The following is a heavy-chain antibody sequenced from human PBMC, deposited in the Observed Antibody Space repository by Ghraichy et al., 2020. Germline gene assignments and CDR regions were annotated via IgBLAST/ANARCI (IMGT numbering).Heavy chain of an antibody. Sequence: SETLSLTCSVYGGTFSDYYWSWIRQSPGKGLEWIGKINHSGSINQNPSLKSRVIISVDTSKNQFSLKMKSVTAADTAVYYCARGLGVVVVPGFYYGMDVWSQGTTVTVSS. V-gene: IGHV4-34*01. CDR3: ARGLGVVVVPGFYYGMDV. CDR2: INHSGSI. CDR1: GGTFSDYY. J-gene: IGHJ6*02. D-gene: IGHD2-2*01.